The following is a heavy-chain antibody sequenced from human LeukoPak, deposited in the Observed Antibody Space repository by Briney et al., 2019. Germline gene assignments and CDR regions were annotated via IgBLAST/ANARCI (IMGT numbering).Heavy chain of an antibody. CDR2: INPSGGST. Sequence: ASVKVSCKASGYTFTSYYMHWVRQAPGQGLEWMGIINPSGGSTSYAQKFQGRVTMTRDMSTSTVYMELSSLRSEDTAVYYCASISSTDSSGWYGSDDYWGQGTLVTVSS. V-gene: IGHV1-46*01. CDR3: ASISSTDSSGWYGSDDY. CDR1: GYTFTSYY. J-gene: IGHJ4*02. D-gene: IGHD6-19*01.